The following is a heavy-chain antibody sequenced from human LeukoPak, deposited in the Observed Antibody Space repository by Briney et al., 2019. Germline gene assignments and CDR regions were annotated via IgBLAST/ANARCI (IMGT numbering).Heavy chain of an antibody. V-gene: IGHV4-39*07. CDR1: GGSIRSTSYY. CDR2: ISYAGST. CDR3: ARIGESFYYYYYMDV. Sequence: SETLSLTCTVSGGSIRSTSYYWGWIRQPPGKGLEWIGSISYAGSTYYNPSLKSRVTMSVDTSKNQFSLKLNSVTAADTAVYYCARIGESFYYYYYMDVWGKGTTVTVS. D-gene: IGHD1-26*01. J-gene: IGHJ6*03.